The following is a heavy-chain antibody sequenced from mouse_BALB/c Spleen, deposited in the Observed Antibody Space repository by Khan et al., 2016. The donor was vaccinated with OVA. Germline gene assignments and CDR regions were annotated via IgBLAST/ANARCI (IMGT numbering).Heavy chain of an antibody. CDR2: INTYTGEP. J-gene: IGHJ4*01. V-gene: IGHV9-3-1*01. CDR1: GYTFTNFG. CDR3: ARPTYFSYTMAY. Sequence: QIQLVQSGPELKKPGETVKISCKASGYTFTNFGMNWVKQAPGKGLEWMGWINTYTGEPTYTDDFKGRFAFSLETSASTAYLQIINLKNEDTATYFCARPTYFSYTMAYWGQGTSVTVSS. D-gene: IGHD2-10*01.